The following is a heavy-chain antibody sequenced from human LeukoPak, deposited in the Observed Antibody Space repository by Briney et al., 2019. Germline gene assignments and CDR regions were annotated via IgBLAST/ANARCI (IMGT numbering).Heavy chain of an antibody. V-gene: IGHV3-21*01. J-gene: IGHJ4*02. CDR2: ISSSSSYI. CDR1: GFTFSSYS. D-gene: IGHD3-16*02. CDR3: AREINDYIWGSYRTNYFDY. Sequence: GGSLRLSCAASGFTFSSYSMNWVRQAPVKGLEWVSSISSSSSYIYYADSVKGRFTISRDNAKNSLYLQMNSLRAEDTAVYYCAREINDYIWGSYRTNYFDYWGQGTLVTVSS.